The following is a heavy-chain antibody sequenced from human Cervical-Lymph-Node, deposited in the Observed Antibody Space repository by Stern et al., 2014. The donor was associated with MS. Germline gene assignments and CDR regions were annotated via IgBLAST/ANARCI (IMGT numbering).Heavy chain of an antibody. CDR2: ISYDGSNK. V-gene: IGHV3-30*18. CDR1: GFTFSSYG. Sequence: VQLVESGGGVVQPGRSLRLSCAASGFTFSSYGMHWVRQAPGKGLEWVAVISYDGSNKYYADSVKGRFTISRDNSKNTLYLLMNSLRAEDTAVYYCAKITGSFGSSFPEFYYYYGMDVWGQGTTVTVSS. CDR3: AKITGSFGSSFPEFYYYYGMDV. J-gene: IGHJ6*02. D-gene: IGHD6-13*01.